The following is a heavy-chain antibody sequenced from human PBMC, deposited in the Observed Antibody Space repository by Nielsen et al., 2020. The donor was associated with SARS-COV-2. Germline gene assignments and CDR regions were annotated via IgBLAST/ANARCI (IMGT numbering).Heavy chain of an antibody. V-gene: IGHV3-30*03. CDR3: AREVRGRSY. CDR1: GFTFSSYG. CDR2: ISYDGSNK. D-gene: IGHD3-16*01. J-gene: IGHJ4*02. Sequence: GESLKISCAASGFTFSSYGMHWVRQAPGKGLEWVAVISYDGSNKYYADSVKGRFTISRDNSKNTLYLQMNSLRAEDTAVYYCAREVRGRSYWGQGTLGTVSS.